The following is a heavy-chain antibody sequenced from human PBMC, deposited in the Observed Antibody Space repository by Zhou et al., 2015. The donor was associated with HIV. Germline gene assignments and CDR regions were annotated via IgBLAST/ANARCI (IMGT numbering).Heavy chain of an antibody. CDR1: GGTFSSYA. V-gene: IGHV1-69*01. Sequence: QVQLVQSGAEVKKPGSSVKVSCKASGGTFSSYAISWVRQAPGQGLEWMGGIIPIFGTANYAQKFQGRVTITADESTSTAYMELSSLRSEDTAVYYCARDWVNSAVAGSLTDAFDIWGQGTMVTVSS. CDR2: IIPIFGTA. CDR3: ARDWVNSAVAGSLTDAFDI. D-gene: IGHD6-19*01. J-gene: IGHJ3*02.